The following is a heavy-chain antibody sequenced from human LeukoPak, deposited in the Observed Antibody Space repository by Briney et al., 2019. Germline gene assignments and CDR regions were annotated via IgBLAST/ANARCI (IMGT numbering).Heavy chain of an antibody. CDR2: ISDSGST. D-gene: IGHD3-10*01. CDR1: GGSITSYY. J-gene: IGHJ4*02. Sequence: SETLSLTCTVSGGSITSYYWSWLRQPPGKGLDWIAFISDSGSTYYNPSLKSRVTISLDTSKKHFSLKLTSVTAADTAVYYCARDFGPSRGFDYWGQGTLVTVSS. CDR3: ARDFGPSRGFDY. V-gene: IGHV4-59*01.